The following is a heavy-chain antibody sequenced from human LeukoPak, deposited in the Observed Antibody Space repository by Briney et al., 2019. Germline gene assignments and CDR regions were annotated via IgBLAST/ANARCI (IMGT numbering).Heavy chain of an antibody. J-gene: IGHJ5*02. Sequence: SETLSLTCTVSGGSVSSGSYYWSWIRQPPGKGLEWIGYIYYSGSTNYNPSLKSRVTISVDTSKNQFSLKLNSVTAADTAVYYCARDSQDTIYGFDPWGQGTLVTVSS. CDR2: IYYSGST. V-gene: IGHV4-61*01. D-gene: IGHD3-3*01. CDR3: ARDSQDTIYGFDP. CDR1: GGSVSSGSYY.